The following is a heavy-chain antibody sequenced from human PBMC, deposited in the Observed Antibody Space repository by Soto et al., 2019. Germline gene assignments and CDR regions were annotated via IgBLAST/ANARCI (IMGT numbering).Heavy chain of an antibody. D-gene: IGHD3-22*01. CDR2: MSGDGRT. CDR3: VKWHTSNFDSLPFTGFDF. J-gene: IGHJ4*02. Sequence: ELQLLHSGGGLVQPGGSLRLSCVGSGFTFSDSVMAWVRQAPRKGLEWLSVMSGDGRTRYALSVTGRFTISRDNSKNTLYLQTRSLRAEDAAAYYCVKWHTSNFDSLPFTGFDFWGQGTQVTVSS. V-gene: IGHV3-23*01. CDR1: GFTFSDSV.